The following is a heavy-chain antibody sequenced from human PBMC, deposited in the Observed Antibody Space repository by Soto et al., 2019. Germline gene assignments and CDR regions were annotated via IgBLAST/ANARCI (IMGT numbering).Heavy chain of an antibody. CDR2: ISYDGSNK. CDR1: GFTFSSYA. CDR3: ARDLDYDLWGGYSYRLYYYDGMDV. V-gene: IGHV3-30-3*01. J-gene: IGHJ6*02. D-gene: IGHD3-3*01. Sequence: GGSLRLSCAASGFTFSSYAMHWVRQAPGKGLEWVAVISYDGSNKYYADSVKGRFTISRDNSKNTLYLQMNSLRAEDTAVYYCARDLDYDLWGGYSYRLYYYDGMDVWGQGTTVTVSS.